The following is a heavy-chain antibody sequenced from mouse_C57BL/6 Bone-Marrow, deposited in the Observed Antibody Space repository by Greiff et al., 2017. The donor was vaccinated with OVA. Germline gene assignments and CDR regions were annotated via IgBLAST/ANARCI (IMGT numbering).Heavy chain of an antibody. V-gene: IGHV1-81*01. CDR3: ATLDYYGSSYGYFDV. Sequence: VQLQESGAELARPGASVKLSCKASGYTFTSYGISWVKQRTGQGLEWIGEIYPRSGNTYYNEKFKGKATLTADKSSSTAYMELRSLTSEDSAVYFCATLDYYGSSYGYFDVWGTGTTVTVSS. CDR2: IYPRSGNT. CDR1: GYTFTSYG. D-gene: IGHD1-1*01. J-gene: IGHJ1*03.